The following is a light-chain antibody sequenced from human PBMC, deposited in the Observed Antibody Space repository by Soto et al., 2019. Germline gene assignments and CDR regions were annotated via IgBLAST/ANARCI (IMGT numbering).Light chain of an antibody. Sequence: QSALTQPTSVSGSPGQSITISCTGNHNDIGTYDYVSWYQQHPGRAPRLLIYGVTPRPSGISDRFSASKSGLTASLTISGLQPEDEADYYCSSFTSDRIYVFGPVTKLTVL. CDR3: SSFTSDRIYV. V-gene: IGLV2-14*03. J-gene: IGLJ1*01. CDR1: HNDIGTYDY. CDR2: GVT.